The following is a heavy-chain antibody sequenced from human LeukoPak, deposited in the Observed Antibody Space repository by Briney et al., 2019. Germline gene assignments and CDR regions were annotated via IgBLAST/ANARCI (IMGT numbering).Heavy chain of an antibody. V-gene: IGHV1-69*19. Sequence: GSSVKVSCKASGGTFSSYAISWVRHAPGQGLEWMGGIIPIFGTANYAQKFQGRVTITADESTSTAYLQWSSLKASDTAMYYCARGTVGAITPFDYWGQGALVTVSS. J-gene: IGHJ4*02. CDR3: ARGTVGAITPFDY. D-gene: IGHD1-26*01. CDR2: IIPIFGTA. CDR1: GGTFSSYA.